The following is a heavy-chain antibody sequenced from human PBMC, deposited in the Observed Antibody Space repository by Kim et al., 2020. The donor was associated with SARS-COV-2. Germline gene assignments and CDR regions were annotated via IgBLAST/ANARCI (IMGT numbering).Heavy chain of an antibody. CDR2: MIPIFGTS. J-gene: IGHJ4*02. D-gene: IGHD3-3*01. CDR3: ATTAFGGSNSRYYFDF. Sequence: SVKVSCKASGGTFNSHAISWVRQAPGQGLEWMGGMIPIFGTSRYAQKFQGRVTMTADKFTNTAYMDVTSLTSEDTAVYYCATTAFGGSNSRYYFDFWGQGTLVTVSP. CDR1: GGTFNSHA. V-gene: IGHV1-69*06.